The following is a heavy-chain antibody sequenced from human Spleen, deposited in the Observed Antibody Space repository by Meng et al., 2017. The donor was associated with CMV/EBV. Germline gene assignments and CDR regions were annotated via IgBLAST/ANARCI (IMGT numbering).Heavy chain of an antibody. V-gene: IGHV3-20*04. D-gene: IGHD3-10*01. Sequence: GGSLRLSCAASGFTFDGYDISWVRQAPGKGLEWVSVINWNGESTGYADSVKDRFTISRDNAKNSLYLQMNSLRAEDTALYYCAGDPLAGGMDVWGQGTTVTVSS. CDR3: AGDPLAGGMDV. J-gene: IGHJ6*02. CDR2: INWNGEST. CDR1: GFTFDGYD.